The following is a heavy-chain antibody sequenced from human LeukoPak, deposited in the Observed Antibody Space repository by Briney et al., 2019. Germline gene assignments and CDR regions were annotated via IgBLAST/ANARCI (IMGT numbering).Heavy chain of an antibody. D-gene: IGHD2-2*03. CDR3: AKGGYFAFET. V-gene: IGHV3-23*01. J-gene: IGHJ3*02. CDR2: INRSGRT. CDR1: GFTFSTYD. Sequence: TGGSLRLSCAASGFTFSTYDMQWVRQAPGKGLEWVSGINRSGRTYYTDSVKGRFTISRDNSKNTLYLQMNGLRAEDTAVYYCAKGGYFAFETWGQGTMVAVSS.